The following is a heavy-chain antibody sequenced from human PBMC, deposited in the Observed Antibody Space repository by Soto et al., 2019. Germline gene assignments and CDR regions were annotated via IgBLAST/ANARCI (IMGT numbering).Heavy chain of an antibody. Sequence: GESLNVSCTGSGYSFTSYWFGWVRQVPGKGLEWMGIIYPGDSDTRYSPSFQGQVTISADKSISTAYLQWSSLKASDTAMYYCVRQTRRDTAMVHYWGQGTLVTVSS. CDR3: VRQTRRDTAMVHY. V-gene: IGHV5-51*01. D-gene: IGHD5-18*01. CDR2: IYPGDSDT. J-gene: IGHJ4*02. CDR1: GYSFTSYW.